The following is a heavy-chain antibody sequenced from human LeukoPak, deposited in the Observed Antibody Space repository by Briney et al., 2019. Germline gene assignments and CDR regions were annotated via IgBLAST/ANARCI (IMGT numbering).Heavy chain of an antibody. Sequence: SETLSLTCTVSGGSISSSSYYWGWIRQPPGEGLEWIGSIYYSGSTYYNPSLKSRVTISVDTSKNQFSLKLSSVTAADTAVYYCAREGDYYDSSGLDYWGQGTLVTVSS. CDR1: GGSISSSSYY. CDR3: AREGDYYDSSGLDY. V-gene: IGHV4-39*07. J-gene: IGHJ4*02. D-gene: IGHD3-22*01. CDR2: IYYSGST.